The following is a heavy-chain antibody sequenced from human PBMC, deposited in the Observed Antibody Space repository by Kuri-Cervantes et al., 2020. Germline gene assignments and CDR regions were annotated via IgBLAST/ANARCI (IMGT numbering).Heavy chain of an antibody. V-gene: IGHV1-69*13. CDR3: ARGRLLLWASLRGELYYMDV. J-gene: IGHJ6*03. Sequence: SVKVSCKASGGTFSSYAISWVRQAPGQGLEWTGGIIPIFGTAYYAQKLQGRVTITADESTSTAYMELSSLRSEDTAVYYCARGRLLLWASLRGELYYMDVWGKGTTVTVSS. CDR2: IIPIFGTA. CDR1: GGTFSSYA. D-gene: IGHD3-10*01.